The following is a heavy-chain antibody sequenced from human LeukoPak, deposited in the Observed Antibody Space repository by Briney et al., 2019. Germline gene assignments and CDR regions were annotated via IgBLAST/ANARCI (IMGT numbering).Heavy chain of an antibody. Sequence: ASVKVSCKASGYTFTSYYMHWVRQAPGQRLEWMGIINASGGSTSYAQKFQGRVTMTRDTSTSTAYMELSSLRSEDTAVYYCARSSREGWLLYHYAFDSWGQETLVTVSS. J-gene: IGHJ4*02. V-gene: IGHV1-46*01. D-gene: IGHD3-3*01. CDR3: ARSSREGWLLYHYAFDS. CDR2: INASGGST. CDR1: GYTFTSYY.